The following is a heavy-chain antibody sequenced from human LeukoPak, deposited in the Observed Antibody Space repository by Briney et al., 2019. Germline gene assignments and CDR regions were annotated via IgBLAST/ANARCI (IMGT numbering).Heavy chain of an antibody. CDR3: ARDNDRKDDS. J-gene: IGHJ5*02. CDR1: GFTFSNYW. CDR2: MNQDGSGE. Sequence: GGSLRLSCAASGFTFSNYWMTWVRQAPGKGLEWVANMNQDGSGEYYVDSAKGRFAISRDNAKNSLYLQMNNLRAEDTAVYYCARDNDRKDDSWGQGTRVTVSS. V-gene: IGHV3-7*01. D-gene: IGHD3-16*01.